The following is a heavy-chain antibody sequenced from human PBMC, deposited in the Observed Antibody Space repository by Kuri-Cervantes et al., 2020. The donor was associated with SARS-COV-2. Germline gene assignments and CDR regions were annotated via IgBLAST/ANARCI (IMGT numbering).Heavy chain of an antibody. Sequence: LSLTCAASGFTFSDYYMSWIRQAPGKGLEWVSYISSSGSTIYYAGSVKGRFTISRDNAKNSLYLQMNSLRDEDTAVYYCARGAHDYGGNSRAGYFDYWGQGTLVTVSS. D-gene: IGHD4-23*01. V-gene: IGHV3-11*04. CDR1: GFTFSDYY. CDR3: ARGAHDYGGNSRAGYFDY. J-gene: IGHJ4*02. CDR2: ISSSGSTI.